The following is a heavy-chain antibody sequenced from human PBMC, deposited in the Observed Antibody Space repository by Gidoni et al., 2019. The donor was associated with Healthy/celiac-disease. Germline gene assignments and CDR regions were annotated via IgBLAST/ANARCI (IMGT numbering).Heavy chain of an antibody. D-gene: IGHD3-22*01. CDR2: IIPIFGTA. Sequence: QVHLVQSGAEVKKPGSSVKLSCKASGVTFSSYAISWVRQAPGQGLEWMGGIIPIFGTANYAQKFQGRVTITADKATSTAYMELRSLRYEDTDVYYCARARTKYYDSSGFFPFDYWGQGTLVTVSS. CDR3: ARARTKYYDSSGFFPFDY. V-gene: IGHV1-69*06. J-gene: IGHJ4*02. CDR1: GVTFSSYA.